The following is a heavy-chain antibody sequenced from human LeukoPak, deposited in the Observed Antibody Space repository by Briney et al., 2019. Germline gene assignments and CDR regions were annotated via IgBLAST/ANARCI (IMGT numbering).Heavy chain of an antibody. CDR1: GGSISSGGYS. V-gene: IGHV4-30-2*01. J-gene: IGHJ5*02. Sequence: SQTLSLTCAVSGGSISSGGYSWSWIRQPPGKGLEWIGYIYHSGSTYYNPSLKSRVTISVDRSKNQFSPKRSSVTAAGTAVYCCARGGYGSGSYGRDNWFDPWGQGTLVTVSS. D-gene: IGHD3-10*01. CDR3: ARGGYGSGSYGRDNWFDP. CDR2: IYHSGST.